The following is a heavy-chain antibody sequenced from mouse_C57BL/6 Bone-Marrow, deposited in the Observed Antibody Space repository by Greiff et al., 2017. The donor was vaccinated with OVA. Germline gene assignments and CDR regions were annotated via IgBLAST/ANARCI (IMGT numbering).Heavy chain of an antibody. J-gene: IGHJ3*01. CDR3: AREGGGFAY. CDR2: INYDGSST. V-gene: IGHV5-16*01. CDR1: GFTFSDYY. Sequence: EVQVVESEGGLVQPGSSMKLSCTASGFTFSDYYMAWVRQVPEKGLEWVANINYDGSSTYYLDSLKSRFIISRDNAKNILYLQMSSLKSEDTATYYCAREGGGFAYWGQGTLVTVSA.